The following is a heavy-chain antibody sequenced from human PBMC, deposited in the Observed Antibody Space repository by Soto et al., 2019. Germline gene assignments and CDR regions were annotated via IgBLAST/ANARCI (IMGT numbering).Heavy chain of an antibody. CDR2: TRNKANGYTT. J-gene: IGHJ4*02. Sequence: EMPLGESGGGLVQPGGSLRLSCTASGFTFSAHSMDLVRQAPGPGLEWVGRTRNKANGYTTEYAASGRGRFTVSRDDYKNSLFLQVNSLKTEDTAVYYCTRGQYIWSHYGPWDCWGQGTLVTVSS. CDR3: TRGQYIWSHYGPWDC. D-gene: IGHD1-26*01. V-gene: IGHV3-72*01. CDR1: GFTFSAHS.